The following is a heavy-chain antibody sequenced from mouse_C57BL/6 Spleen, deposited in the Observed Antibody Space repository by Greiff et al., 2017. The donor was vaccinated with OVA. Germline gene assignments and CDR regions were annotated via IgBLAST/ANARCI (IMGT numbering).Heavy chain of an antibody. V-gene: IGHV1-50*01. CDR2: IDPSDSYT. CDR3: ARWGAY. CDR1: GYTFTSYW. J-gene: IGHJ3*01. Sequence: VQLQQSGAELVKPGASVKLSCKASGYTFTSYWMQWVKQRPGQGLEWIGEIDPSDSYTNYNQKFKGKATLTVDTSSSTAYMQLSSLTSEDSAVYYCARWGAYWGQGTLVTVSA.